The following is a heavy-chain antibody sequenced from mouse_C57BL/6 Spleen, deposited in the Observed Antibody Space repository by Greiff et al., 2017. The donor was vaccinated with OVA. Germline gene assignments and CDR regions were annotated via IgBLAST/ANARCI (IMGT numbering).Heavy chain of an antibody. D-gene: IGHD4-1*01. CDR3: ARRALTGTGDWYFDV. V-gene: IGHV8-12*01. Sequence: QVTLKVSGPGILQSSQTLSLTCSFSGFSLSTSGMGVSWLRQPSGKGLEWLAHIYWDDDKRSNPFLTRRLTISKDTSRNQVFLKITSVDAADTATYYCARRALTGTGDWYFDVWGTGTTVTVSS. CDR1: GFSLSTSGMG. J-gene: IGHJ1*03. CDR2: IYWDDDK.